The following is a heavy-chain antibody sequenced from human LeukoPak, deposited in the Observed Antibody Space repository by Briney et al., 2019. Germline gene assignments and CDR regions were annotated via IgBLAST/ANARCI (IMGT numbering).Heavy chain of an antibody. CDR3: ARGPSDSSGYYYPNFDY. V-gene: IGHV1-8*01. CDR1: GFIFTSYD. J-gene: IGHJ4*02. Sequence: ASVKVSCRASGFIFTSYDINWVRQATGQGLEWMGWMNPITGNTGYARQFQGRITMTRDTSTSTAYMELTSLRSEDTVVYYCARGPSDSSGYYYPNFDYWGQGTLVTVSS. D-gene: IGHD3-22*01. CDR2: MNPITGNT.